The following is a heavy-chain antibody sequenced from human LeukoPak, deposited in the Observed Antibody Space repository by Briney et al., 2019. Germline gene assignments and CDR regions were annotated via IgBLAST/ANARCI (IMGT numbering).Heavy chain of an antibody. CDR3: AREGTYCSRTSCYDSFLDY. D-gene: IGHD2-2*01. CDR1: GGSISSYY. V-gene: IGHV4-4*07. CDR2: IYTSGST. Sequence: SETLSLTCTVSGGSISSYYWSWIRQPPGKGLEWIGRIYTSGSTNYNPSLKTRVTMSVDTSKNQFSLRLSSVTAADTAVYYCAREGTYCSRTSCYDSFLDYWGQGTLVTVSS. J-gene: IGHJ4*02.